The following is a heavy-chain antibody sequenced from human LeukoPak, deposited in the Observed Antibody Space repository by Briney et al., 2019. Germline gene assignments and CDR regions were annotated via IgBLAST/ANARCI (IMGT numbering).Heavy chain of an antibody. CDR1: GGSISSYY. V-gene: IGHV4-34*01. CDR2: INHSGSA. CDR3: ARGLDNWNYVYHYYYGMDV. Sequence: KASETLSLTCTVSGGSISSYYWSWLRQPPGKGLEWIGEINHSGSANYNPSLKSRVTISVDTSKNQFSLKLSSVTAADTAVYYCARGLDNWNYVYHYYYGMDVWGQGTTVTVSS. J-gene: IGHJ6*02. D-gene: IGHD1-7*01.